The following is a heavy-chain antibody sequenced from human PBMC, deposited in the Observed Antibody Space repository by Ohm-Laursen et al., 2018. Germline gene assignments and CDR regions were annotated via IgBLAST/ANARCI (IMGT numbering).Heavy chain of an antibody. CDR2: IYPGDSDT. CDR1: GYSFTSYW. V-gene: IGHV5-51*01. D-gene: IGHD1-14*01. Sequence: ESLKISCKGSGYSFTSYWIGWVRQVPGKGLEWMGIIYPGDSDTRYSPSFQGQVTISADKSISTAYLQWSSLKASDTAMYYCARRGGKHLSRNYYYGMDVWGQGTTVTVSS. J-gene: IGHJ6*02. CDR3: ARRGGKHLSRNYYYGMDV.